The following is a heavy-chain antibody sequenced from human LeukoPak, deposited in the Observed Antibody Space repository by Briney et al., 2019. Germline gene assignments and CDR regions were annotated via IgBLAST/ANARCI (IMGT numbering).Heavy chain of an antibody. CDR2: IYYSGST. CDR3: ARAVAGFDY. Sequence: SETLSLTCTVSGGSISSYYWSWIRQPPGKGLEWIGYIYYSGSTNYNPSLKSRVTISVDTSKNQFSLKLSSVTAADTAVYYCARAVAGFDYWGQGTLVTVPS. J-gene: IGHJ4*02. CDR1: GGSISSYY. V-gene: IGHV4-59*01. D-gene: IGHD6-19*01.